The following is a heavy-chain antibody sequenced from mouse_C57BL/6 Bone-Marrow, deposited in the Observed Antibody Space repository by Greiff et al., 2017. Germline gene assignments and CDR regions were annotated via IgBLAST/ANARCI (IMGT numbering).Heavy chain of an antibody. CDR3: ATTIDYFDY. V-gene: IGHV5-6*01. D-gene: IGHD2-12*01. J-gene: IGHJ2*01. CDR2: ISSGGSYT. Sequence: VQLKQSGGDLVKPGGSLKLSCAASGFTFSSYGMSWVRQTPDKRLEWVATISSGGSYTYYPDSVKGRFTISRDNAKNTLYLQMSSLKSEDTAMYYCATTIDYFDYWGQGTTLTVSS. CDR1: GFTFSSYG.